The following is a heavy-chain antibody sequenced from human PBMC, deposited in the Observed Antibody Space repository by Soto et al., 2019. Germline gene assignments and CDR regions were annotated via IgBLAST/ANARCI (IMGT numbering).Heavy chain of an antibody. Sequence: WRNLALRCSVSGGCRNSYWWRWVRQPAGKGLEWIGRVYSSGTTDYNPSLNSRATMSVETSKNQFSLKLTSVAAADTAGYYCARDIGSYAYAEGYWGQGIQVTVS. D-gene: IGHD2-2*01. J-gene: IGHJ4*02. CDR2: VYSSGTT. CDR1: GGCRNSYW. V-gene: IGHV4-4*07. CDR3: ARDIGSYAYAEGY.